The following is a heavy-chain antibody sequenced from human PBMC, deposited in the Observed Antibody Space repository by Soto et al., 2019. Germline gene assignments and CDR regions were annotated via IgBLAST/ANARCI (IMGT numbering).Heavy chain of an antibody. J-gene: IGHJ4*02. CDR1: GFIFRNYA. V-gene: IGHV3-30*14. Sequence: QVELVESGGGLVKPGTSLRLSCAASGFIFRNYAMNWVRQAPGKGLEWVADISYDERNIHYPDSVKGRFTISRDNSKNTLFLQMNNLRPEDTAVYYCARDSWGFDCWGQGTLVTVSS. D-gene: IGHD2-15*01. CDR2: ISYDERNI. CDR3: ARDSWGFDC.